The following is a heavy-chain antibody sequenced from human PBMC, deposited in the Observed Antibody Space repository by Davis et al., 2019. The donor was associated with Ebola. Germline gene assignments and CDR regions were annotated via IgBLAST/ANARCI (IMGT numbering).Heavy chain of an antibody. V-gene: IGHV1-46*01. CDR2: INPSGGST. CDR3: ARDVLYYDSSGPPGY. J-gene: IGHJ4*02. CDR1: GYTFTSYY. Sequence: ASVKVSCKASGYTFTSYYMHWVRQAPGQGLEWMGIINPSGGSTSYAQKFQGRVTMTRDTSTSTVYMELSSLRSEDTAVYYCARDVLYYDSSGPPGYWGQGTLVTVSS. D-gene: IGHD3-22*01.